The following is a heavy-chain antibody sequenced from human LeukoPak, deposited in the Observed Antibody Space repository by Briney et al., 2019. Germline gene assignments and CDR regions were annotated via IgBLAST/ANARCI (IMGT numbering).Heavy chain of an antibody. Sequence: RPSETLSLTCTVSGASIRSSFWNWIRQPPGRGLEWIGYLSMRGTTNYNPSLKSRVTILADTSENQFSLKLSSVTAADTAVYYCARGLAYDSSGYRDYWGQGTLVTVSS. J-gene: IGHJ4*02. CDR2: LSMRGTT. D-gene: IGHD3-22*01. CDR1: GASIRSSF. V-gene: IGHV4-59*01. CDR3: ARGLAYDSSGYRDY.